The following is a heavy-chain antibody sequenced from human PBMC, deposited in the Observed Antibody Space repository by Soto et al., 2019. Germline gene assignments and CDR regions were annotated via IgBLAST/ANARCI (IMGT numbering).Heavy chain of an antibody. V-gene: IGHV3-7*01. CDR3: ARGGDYGDYETDWFDP. CDR1: GFTFSSYW. Sequence: GGSLRLSCAASGFTFSSYWMSWVRQAPGKGLEWVANIKQDGSEKYYVDSVKGRFTISRDNAKNSLYLQMNSLRAEDTAVYYCARGGDYGDYETDWFDPWGQGTLVTVSS. J-gene: IGHJ5*02. D-gene: IGHD4-17*01. CDR2: IKQDGSEK.